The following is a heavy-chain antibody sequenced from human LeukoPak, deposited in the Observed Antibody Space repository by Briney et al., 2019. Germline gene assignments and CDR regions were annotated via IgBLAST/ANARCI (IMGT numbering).Heavy chain of an antibody. CDR2: ISSSSSYI. V-gene: IGHV3-21*01. D-gene: IGHD6-13*01. J-gene: IGHJ2*01. CDR1: GFTFSIYA. Sequence: SGGSLRLSCAASGFTFSIYAMTWVRQAPGKGLEWVSSISSSSSYIYYADSVKGRFTISRDNAKNSLYLQMNSLRAGDTAVYYCARAAYSSTWYSRYFDLWGRGTLVTVSS. CDR3: ARAAYSSTWYSRYFDL.